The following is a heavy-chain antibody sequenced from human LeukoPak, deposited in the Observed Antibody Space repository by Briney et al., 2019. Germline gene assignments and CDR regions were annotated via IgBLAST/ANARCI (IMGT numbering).Heavy chain of an antibody. CDR2: INPNSGGT. D-gene: IGHD3-22*01. CDR1: GYTFTGYY. J-gene: IGHJ4*02. CDR3: ARDRRYYDSSFLFDY. Sequence: ASVKVSCKASGYTFTGYYMHWARQAPGQGLEWMGWINPNSGGTNYAQKFQGRVTMTRDTSISTAYMELSRLRSDDTAVYYCARDRRYYDSSFLFDYWGQGTLVTVSS. V-gene: IGHV1-2*02.